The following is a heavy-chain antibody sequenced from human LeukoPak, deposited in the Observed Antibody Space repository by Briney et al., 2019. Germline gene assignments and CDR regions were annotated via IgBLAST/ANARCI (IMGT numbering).Heavy chain of an antibody. J-gene: IGHJ2*01. D-gene: IGHD3-22*01. CDR1: VGSISRYY. V-gene: IGHV4-59*01. CDR2: IYYRGDT. Sequence: SETLSLTCTVSVGSISRYYWSCIRQPPRKGLECVGYIYYRGDTNNNPSLQSRVTIPVDKSKNQFCLKLSSVTAADTAVYYCARRRVHYYDSSGYYGYWYFDLWGRGTLVTVSS. CDR3: ARRRVHYYDSSGYYGYWYFDL.